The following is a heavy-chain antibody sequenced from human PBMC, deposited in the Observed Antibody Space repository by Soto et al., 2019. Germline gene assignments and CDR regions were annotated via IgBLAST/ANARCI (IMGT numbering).Heavy chain of an antibody. CDR3: ARDGRLPDY. CDR1: GFTFSTYS. Sequence: EVQLVESGGGLVPPGGSLRLSCAASGFTFSTYSMNWVRQAPGKGLEWVSFISSTGETTYYADSVKGRLTISRDNAKNSLFLQTNSLTAADTAVYYCARDGRLPDYWGQGTLVTVSS. J-gene: IGHJ4*02. V-gene: IGHV3-48*01. CDR2: ISSTGETT. D-gene: IGHD2-21*02.